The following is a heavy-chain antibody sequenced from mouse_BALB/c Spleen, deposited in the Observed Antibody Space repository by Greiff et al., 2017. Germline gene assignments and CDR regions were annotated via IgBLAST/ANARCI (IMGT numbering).Heavy chain of an antibody. CDR2: INPYNDGT. J-gene: IGHJ4*01. Sequence: EVQLQQSGPELVKPGASVKMSCKASGYTFTSYVMHWVKQKPGQGLEWIGYINPYNDGTKYNEKFKGKATLTSDKSSSTAYMELSSLTSEDSAVYYCAREGLWLRRGTMDYWGQGTSVTVSS. D-gene: IGHD2-2*01. V-gene: IGHV1-14*01. CDR1: GYTFTSYV. CDR3: AREGLWLRRGTMDY.